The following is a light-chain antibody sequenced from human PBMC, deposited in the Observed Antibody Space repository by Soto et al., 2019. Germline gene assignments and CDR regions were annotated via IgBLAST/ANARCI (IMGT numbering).Light chain of an antibody. CDR2: HAI. CDR3: QLYNNWPPIT. Sequence: EIVLTQSPGTLSLSPGERATLSCRASQSVSSYLAWYQHKPGQAPRLLIYHAIARATGIPTRFSGSGSGTEFTLTISSLQSEDFAVYYCQLYNNWPPITFGQGTRLE. J-gene: IGKJ5*01. V-gene: IGKV3-15*01. CDR1: QSVSSY.